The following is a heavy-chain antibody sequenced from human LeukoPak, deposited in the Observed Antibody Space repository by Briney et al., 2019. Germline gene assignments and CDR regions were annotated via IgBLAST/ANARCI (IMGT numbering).Heavy chain of an antibody. Sequence: GGSLRLSCAASGFTFSGYAMSWVRQAPGKGLEWVSGISASAGGTYYADSVKGRFTISRDNSKNTLYLQLDSLTAEGTAVYYCAKLVGVAPTDYWGQGTLVTVSS. CDR2: ISASAGGT. D-gene: IGHD2-15*01. V-gene: IGHV3-23*01. CDR1: GFTFSGYA. CDR3: AKLVGVAPTDY. J-gene: IGHJ4*02.